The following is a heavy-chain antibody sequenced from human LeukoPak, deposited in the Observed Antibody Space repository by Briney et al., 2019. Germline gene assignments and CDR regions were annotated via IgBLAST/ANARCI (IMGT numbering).Heavy chain of an antibody. V-gene: IGHV3-30*18. D-gene: IGHD3-10*01. Sequence: QPGGSLRLSCAASGFTFSSYGMHWVRQAPGKELEWVAVISYDGSNKYYADSVKGRFTISRDNSKNTLYLQMNSLRAEDTAVYYCAKSVWFGEHTKYYFDYWGQGTLVTVSS. J-gene: IGHJ4*02. CDR2: ISYDGSNK. CDR3: AKSVWFGEHTKYYFDY. CDR1: GFTFSSYG.